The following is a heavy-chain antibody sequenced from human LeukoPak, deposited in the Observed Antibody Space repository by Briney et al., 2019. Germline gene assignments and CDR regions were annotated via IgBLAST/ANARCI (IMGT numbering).Heavy chain of an antibody. D-gene: IGHD5-12*01. CDR3: ACKPAYRGYDPLRDAFDI. Sequence: AAVTVSCQASGYTLPGYYMHWVRQAPGQGGEWMGWINPNSGGTNYAQTFQGRFTMTRDTSISTAYMELSRLRSDDTAVYYCACKPAYRGYDPLRDAFDIWGQGTMVTVSS. CDR1: GYTLPGYY. V-gene: IGHV1-2*02. J-gene: IGHJ3*02. CDR2: INPNSGGT.